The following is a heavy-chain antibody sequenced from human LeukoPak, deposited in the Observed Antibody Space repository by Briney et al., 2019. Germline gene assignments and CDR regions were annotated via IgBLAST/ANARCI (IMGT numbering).Heavy chain of an antibody. D-gene: IGHD6-19*01. CDR2: IYHTGST. CDR1: GYSISSDYY. Sequence: PSETLSLTCAVSGYSISSDYYWSWIRQPPGKGLEWIGSIYHTGSTYYNPSLKSRVTISVDTSKNQFSLKLTSVTAADTAVYYCARLYLAVADPWGQGTLVTVSS. J-gene: IGHJ5*02. V-gene: IGHV4-38-2*01. CDR3: ARLYLAVADP.